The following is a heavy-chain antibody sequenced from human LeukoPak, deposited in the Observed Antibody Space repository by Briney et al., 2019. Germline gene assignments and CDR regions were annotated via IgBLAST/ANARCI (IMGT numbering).Heavy chain of an antibody. CDR3: ARDRVIRGYCSGGSCSWFDP. Sequence: ASVKVSCKASGYTFTGYYMHWVRQARGQGGGGRGWINPNSGGTNYAQKSQGRVTMPRDTSISTAYMELSRLRSDDTAVYYCARDRVIRGYCSGGSCSWFDPWGQGTLVTVSS. J-gene: IGHJ5*02. D-gene: IGHD2-15*01. V-gene: IGHV1-2*02. CDR2: INPNSGGT. CDR1: GYTFTGYY.